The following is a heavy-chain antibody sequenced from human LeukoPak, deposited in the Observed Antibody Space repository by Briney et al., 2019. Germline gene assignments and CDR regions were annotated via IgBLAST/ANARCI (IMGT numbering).Heavy chain of an antibody. J-gene: IGHJ3*02. CDR2: IYPGDSDI. V-gene: IGHV5-51*01. D-gene: IGHD2-21*02. CDR3: ARLGVVTAPGAFDI. CDR1: GYSFTNYW. Sequence: GESLKISCKGSGYSFTNYWIDWVRQMPGEGLEWMGIIYPGDSDIRYSPSFQGQVTISADKSISTAYMQWSSLKASDSAMYYCARLGVVTAPGAFDIWGQGTMVTVSS.